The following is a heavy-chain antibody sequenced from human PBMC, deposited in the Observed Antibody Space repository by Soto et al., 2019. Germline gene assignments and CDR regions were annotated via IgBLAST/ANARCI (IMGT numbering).Heavy chain of an antibody. CDR1: GDTFSSYA. CDR2: IIPIFGTA. J-gene: IGHJ6*02. CDR3: ARDGSGYRSRASPMDV. D-gene: IGHD3-22*01. Sequence: QVQLVQSGAEVKKPGSSVKVSCKASGDTFSSYAISWVRQAPGQGLEWMGGIIPIFGTANYAQKFQGRVTITAYESTSTDYMELSSLRSEDTAVYYCARDGSGYRSRASPMDVWGQGTTVTVSS. V-gene: IGHV1-69*01.